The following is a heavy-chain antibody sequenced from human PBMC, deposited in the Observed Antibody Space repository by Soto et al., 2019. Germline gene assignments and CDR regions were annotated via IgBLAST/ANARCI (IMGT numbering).Heavy chain of an antibody. CDR3: AKNQGVELVPLATVDWFDP. CDR2: ISCDGKTK. D-gene: IGHD1-26*01. Sequence: GGSLRLSCAASGFTFNTYAVQWVRQAPGKGLESVAVISCDGKTKYYCADSVKGRFTISRDNSKSTVYLELNNLSAEDTAVYHCAKNQGVELVPLATVDWFDPWGQGSVVTVSS. CDR1: GFTFNTYA. J-gene: IGHJ5*02. V-gene: IGHV3-30*04.